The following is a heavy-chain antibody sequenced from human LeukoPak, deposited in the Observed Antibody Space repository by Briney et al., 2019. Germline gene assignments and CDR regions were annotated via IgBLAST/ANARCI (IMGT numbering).Heavy chain of an antibody. Sequence: SETLSLTCAVYGGSFSGYYWSWIRQPPGKGLEWIGEINHSGSTNYNPSLKSRVTISVDTSKNQFSLKLSSVTAADTAVYYCARVSGYYYLGAFDIWGQGTMVTVSS. CDR1: GGSFSGYY. CDR2: INHSGST. V-gene: IGHV4-34*01. D-gene: IGHD3-22*01. CDR3: ARVSGYYYLGAFDI. J-gene: IGHJ3*02.